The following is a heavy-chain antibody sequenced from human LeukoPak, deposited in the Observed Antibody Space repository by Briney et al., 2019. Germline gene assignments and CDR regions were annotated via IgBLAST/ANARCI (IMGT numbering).Heavy chain of an antibody. CDR1: GFTFSDYS. Sequence: GGSLRLSCAASGFTFSDYSMTWVRQAPGMGLEWVSVTSGSGGITYYADSVKGQFTISRDNSKNTLYLQMNSLRAEDTAVYYCAKDPHCTSTSCYDYFDYWGQGTLVTVSS. CDR2: TSGSGGIT. CDR3: AKDPHCTSTSCYDYFDY. D-gene: IGHD2-2*01. J-gene: IGHJ4*02. V-gene: IGHV3-23*01.